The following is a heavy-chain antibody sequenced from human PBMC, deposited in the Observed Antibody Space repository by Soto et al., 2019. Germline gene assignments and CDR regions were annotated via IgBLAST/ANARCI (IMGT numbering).Heavy chain of an antibody. CDR1: GFTFTNYA. J-gene: IGHJ4*02. Sequence: GGSLRLSCAASGFTFTNYAFHWVRQAPGKGLEWVAFISFDGTTQYYAEAVKGRFTISRDTSKNTVYLQMNSLRTEDTAVYYCAGDRIGFGYWGQGALVTVSS. CDR3: AGDRIGFGY. D-gene: IGHD3-3*02. CDR2: ISFDGTTQ. V-gene: IGHV3-30-3*01.